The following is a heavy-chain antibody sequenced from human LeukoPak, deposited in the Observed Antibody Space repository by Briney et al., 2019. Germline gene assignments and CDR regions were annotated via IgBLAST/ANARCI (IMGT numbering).Heavy chain of an antibody. CDR1: GGSISSYY. CDR3: ARGGPRLYYYYMDV. D-gene: IGHD3-22*01. CDR2: IYTSGST. Sequence: PSETLSLTFTVSGGSISSYYWSWIRQPAGKGLEWIGRIYTSGSTNYNPSLKSRVTMSVDTSKNQFSLKLSSVTAADTAVYYCARGGPRLYYYYMDVWGKGTTVTISS. J-gene: IGHJ6*03. V-gene: IGHV4-4*07.